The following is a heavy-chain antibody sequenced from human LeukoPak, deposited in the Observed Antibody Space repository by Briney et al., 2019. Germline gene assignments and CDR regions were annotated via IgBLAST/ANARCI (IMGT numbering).Heavy chain of an antibody. J-gene: IGHJ6*03. CDR2: ISYDGSNK. CDR3: AREGPGDYYYHMDV. Sequence: GGSLRLSCVASGFTFSSYAMHWVRQAPGKGLGWVAVISYDGSNKYYADSVKGRFTISRDNSKNTLYLQMNSLRAEGTAVYYCAREGPGDYYYHMDVWGKGTTVTVSS. CDR1: GFTFSSYA. V-gene: IGHV3-30*04.